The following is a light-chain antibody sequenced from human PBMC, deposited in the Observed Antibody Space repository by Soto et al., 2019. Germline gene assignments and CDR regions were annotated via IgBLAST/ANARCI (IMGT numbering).Light chain of an antibody. CDR2: KVS. V-gene: IGKV1-5*03. CDR3: LQYNTYPWT. Sequence: DIQMTQSPSTLSASIGDRVTITCRASQSLRTWLAWFQQKPGEAPKGLIYKVSYLESGVPPRFTASGSETEFTLTINGLQPDDVATYYCLQYNTYPWTFGQGTKVEIK. CDR1: QSLRTW. J-gene: IGKJ1*01.